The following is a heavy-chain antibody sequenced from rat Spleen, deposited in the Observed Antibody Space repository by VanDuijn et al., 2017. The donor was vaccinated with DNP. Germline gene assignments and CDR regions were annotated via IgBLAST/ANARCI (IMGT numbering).Heavy chain of an antibody. CDR2: ISYDGSST. V-gene: IGHV5-7*01. D-gene: IGHD1-4*01. Sequence: EVLLVESDGGLVQPGRSLKLSCAVSGFTFRDHNMAWVRQAPKKGLEWVATISYDGSSTYYRDSVKGRFIISRDNAKSTLYLQMDSLRSEDTATYYCAGRPPPTRGPFDYWGQGVTVTVSS. CDR1: GFTFRDHN. CDR3: AGRPPPTRGPFDY. J-gene: IGHJ2*01.